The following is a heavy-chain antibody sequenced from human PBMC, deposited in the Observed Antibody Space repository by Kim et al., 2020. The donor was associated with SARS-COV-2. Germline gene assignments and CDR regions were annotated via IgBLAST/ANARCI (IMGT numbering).Heavy chain of an antibody. V-gene: IGHV3-30*18. CDR2: ISYDGSNK. CDR1: GFTFSSYG. D-gene: IGHD1-1*01. CDR3: AKDGGNWNDPNYYYYYGMDV. Sequence: GGSLRLSCAASGFTFSSYGMHWVRQAPGKGLEWVAVISYDGSNKYYADSVKGRFTISRDNSKNTLYLQMNSLRAEDTAVYYCAKDGGNWNDPNYYYYYGMDVWGQGTTVTVSS. J-gene: IGHJ6*02.